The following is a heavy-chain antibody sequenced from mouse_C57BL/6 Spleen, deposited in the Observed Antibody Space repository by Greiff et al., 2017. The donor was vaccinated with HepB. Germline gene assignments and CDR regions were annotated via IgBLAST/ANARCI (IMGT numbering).Heavy chain of an antibody. V-gene: IGHV14-4*01. CDR3: TTVYGSSHLYFDV. CDR1: GFNIKDDY. J-gene: IGHJ1*03. CDR2: IDPENGDT. Sequence: VQLKESGAELVRPGASVKLSCTASGFNIKDDYMHWVKQRPEQGLEWIGWIDPENGDTEYASKFQGKATITADTSSNTAYLQLSSLTSEDTAVYYCTTVYGSSHLYFDVWGTGTTVTVSS. D-gene: IGHD1-1*01.